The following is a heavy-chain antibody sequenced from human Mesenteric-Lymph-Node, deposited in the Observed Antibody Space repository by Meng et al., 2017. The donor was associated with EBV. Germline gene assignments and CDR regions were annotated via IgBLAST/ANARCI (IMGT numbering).Heavy chain of an antibody. J-gene: IGHJ4*02. D-gene: IGHD6-13*01. CDR2: ISVYNGNT. CDR3: ARESPSMTGAGTFDY. V-gene: IGHV1-18*01. CDR1: GYTFSNFG. Sequence: QVQVGQSGTEVKKPGASVKVSCKASGYTFSNFGISWVRQAPGQGLEWLAWISVYNGNTKYGQKLQGRVTVTTDTSTSTAYMELRSLRSDDTAVYYCARESPSMTGAGTFDYWGQGTLVTVSS.